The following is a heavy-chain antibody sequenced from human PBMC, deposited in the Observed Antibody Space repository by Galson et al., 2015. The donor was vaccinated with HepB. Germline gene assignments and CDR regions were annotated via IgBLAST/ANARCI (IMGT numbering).Heavy chain of an antibody. D-gene: IGHD1-26*01. Sequence: SLRLSCAASGFTFSTCGMNWVRQAPDKGLEWVAIIYYDGTYKYYADSVKGRFTISRDNSKNTQYLQRNNLRAEDTAVYYCARDWARGGVVGTALDAFDIWGQGTMVPVSS. V-gene: IGHV3-33*01. CDR2: IYYDGTYK. CDR1: GFTFSTCG. CDR3: ARDWARGGVVGTALDAFDI. J-gene: IGHJ3*02.